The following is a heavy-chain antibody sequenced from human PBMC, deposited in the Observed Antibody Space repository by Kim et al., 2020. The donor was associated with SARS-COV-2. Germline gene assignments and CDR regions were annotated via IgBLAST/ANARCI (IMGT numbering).Heavy chain of an antibody. Sequence: SETLSLTCTVSGGSISSYYWSWIRQPPVKGLDWIGYIYYSWSTNYNPSLKSRVTISVDTSKNQFSLKLSSGTAADTALYYCARHVLDYYDSSGYYHWYFDLWGRGTLVTVSS. V-gene: IGHV4-59*08. D-gene: IGHD3-22*01. CDR3: ARHVLDYYDSSGYYHWYFDL. CDR1: GGSISSYY. J-gene: IGHJ2*01. CDR2: IYYSWST.